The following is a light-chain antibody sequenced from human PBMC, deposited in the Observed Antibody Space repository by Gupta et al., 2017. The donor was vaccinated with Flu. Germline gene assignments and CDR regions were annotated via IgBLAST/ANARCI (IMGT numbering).Light chain of an antibody. V-gene: IGLV4-60*03. CDR3: ETWDGNTWV. J-gene: IGLJ3*02. CDR1: SGHNNYI. CDR2: VEGSGSY. Sequence: QPVVTQPSSASASLASSVKLTCTLSSGHNNYIIAWHQQQPGKAPRYLMKVEGSGSYNKGSGVPDRFSGSRSGADRYLTISNLQSEDEADYYCETWDGNTWVFGGGTKLTVL.